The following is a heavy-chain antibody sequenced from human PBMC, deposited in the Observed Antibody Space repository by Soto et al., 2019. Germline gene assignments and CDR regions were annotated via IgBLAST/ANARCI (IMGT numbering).Heavy chain of an antibody. Sequence: ASVKVSCKASGGVFSNYALTWVRQAPGQGLEWVGGIVPVFGTPNYAPKFQGRVTVTADESTRTGYMELSSLTSEDTAVYYCAREKLRFSGFDYWGQGTLVTVSS. CDR1: GGVFSNYA. V-gene: IGHV1-69*13. CDR2: IVPVFGTP. J-gene: IGHJ4*02. CDR3: AREKLRFSGFDY. D-gene: IGHD3-10*01.